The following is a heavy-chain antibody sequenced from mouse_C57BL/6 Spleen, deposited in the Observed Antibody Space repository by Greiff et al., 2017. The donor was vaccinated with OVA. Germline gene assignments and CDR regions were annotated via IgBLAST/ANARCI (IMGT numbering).Heavy chain of an antibody. CDR3: ARKGWDGAYYFDY. CDR1: GYTFTSYW. J-gene: IGHJ2*01. Sequence: VQLQQPGAELVMPGASVKLSCKASGYTFTSYWMHWVKQRPGQGLEWIGEIDPSDSYTNYNQKFKGKSTLTVDKSSSTAYMQLSSLTSEDSAVYYCARKGWDGAYYFDYWGQGTTLTVSS. D-gene: IGHD4-1*01. CDR2: IDPSDSYT. V-gene: IGHV1-69*01.